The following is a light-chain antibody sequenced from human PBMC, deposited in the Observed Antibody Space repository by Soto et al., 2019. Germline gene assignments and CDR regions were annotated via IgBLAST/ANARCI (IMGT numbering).Light chain of an antibody. V-gene: IGKV2-30*01. J-gene: IGKJ1*01. Sequence: EVVMTPSPLSLPVTLGQPASISCRSSQRLVYSDGNTYLNWCQQSPGQAPRRLTYKVSNRDSRHPDGFGGSVSGTDVTLKSSRVGVLDVGVYYCMQGKRWPATFGQGTKVEIK. CDR3: MQGKRWPAT. CDR2: KVS. CDR1: QRLVYSDGNTY.